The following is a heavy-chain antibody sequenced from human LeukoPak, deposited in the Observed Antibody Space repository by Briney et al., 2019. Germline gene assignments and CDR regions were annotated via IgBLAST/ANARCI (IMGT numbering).Heavy chain of an antibody. CDR2: INHSGST. CDR3: ARAWGTMVRGVIRWFDP. CDR1: GGSFSGYY. Sequence: SDTLSLTCAVYGGSFSGYYWSWIRQPPGKGLECIGEINHSGSTNYNPSLKSRVTISVDTSKNQFSLKLSSVTAADTAVYYCARAWGTMVRGVIRWFDPWGQGTLVTVSS. D-gene: IGHD3-10*01. V-gene: IGHV4-34*01. J-gene: IGHJ5*02.